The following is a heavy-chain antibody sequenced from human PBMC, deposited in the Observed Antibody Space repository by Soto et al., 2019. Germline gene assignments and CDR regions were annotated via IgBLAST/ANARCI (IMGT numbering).Heavy chain of an antibody. CDR2: VYVGDSDT. CDR3: ARVSICGYAVKCYMDV. V-gene: IGHV5-51*03. D-gene: IGHD2-2*01. J-gene: IGHJ6*03. Sequence: EVQLVQSGAEVKKPGESLTISCKGSGDSFTTYWIAWVRQMPGKGLEWMGIVYVGDSDTTYSPSFQGQVTISVDKSISTAYLHWSSLKTSDTAIYYCARVSICGYAVKCYMDVWATGTTVTVSS. CDR1: GDSFTTYW.